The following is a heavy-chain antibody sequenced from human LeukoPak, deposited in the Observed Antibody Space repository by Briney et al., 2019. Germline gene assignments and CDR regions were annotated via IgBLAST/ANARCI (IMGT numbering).Heavy chain of an antibody. CDR1: GFTFSSYS. V-gene: IGHV3-21*01. D-gene: IGHD2-2*01. Sequence: GGSLRLSCAASGFTFSSYSMNWVRQAPGKGLEWVSSISSSSSYIYYADSVKGRFTISRDNAKNSLYLQMNSLRAEDTAVYYCASPACSSTSCYSGLGVWGKGTTVTVSS. CDR2: ISSSSSYI. CDR3: ASPACSSTSCYSGLGV. J-gene: IGHJ6*04.